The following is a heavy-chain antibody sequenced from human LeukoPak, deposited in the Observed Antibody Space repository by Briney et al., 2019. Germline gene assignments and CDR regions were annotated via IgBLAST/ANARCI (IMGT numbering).Heavy chain of an antibody. J-gene: IGHJ3*02. CDR2: ISYIGST. Sequence: SETLSLTCTVSGASISGHYLTRIRHAPGKGLEWLGYISYIGSTNYNPSLKSRVTISVDTSKNLFSLKLRSVTAADTAVYYCARDQSSINALDMWGQGTMVTVSS. CDR1: GASISGHY. CDR3: ARDQSSINALDM. D-gene: IGHD1-14*01. V-gene: IGHV4-59*11.